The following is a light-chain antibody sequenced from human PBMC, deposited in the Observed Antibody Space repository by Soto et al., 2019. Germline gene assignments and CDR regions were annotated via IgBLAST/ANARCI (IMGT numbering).Light chain of an antibody. CDR2: GAS. CDR1: QSINRD. V-gene: IGKV3D-15*01. J-gene: IGKJ5*01. CDR3: QQYNSWPIT. Sequence: IVMKQPPATGSGSPVESHTVCFRASQSINRDLAWYVQKPGQAPRRVIYGASTWGTGVPPRFTGSGSGTEFTLTISSLQSEDFAVYYCQQYNSWPITFGQGTRLEIK.